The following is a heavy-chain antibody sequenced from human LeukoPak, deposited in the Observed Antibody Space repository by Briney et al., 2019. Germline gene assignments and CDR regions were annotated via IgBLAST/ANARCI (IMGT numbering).Heavy chain of an antibody. CDR3: AGWFGELSSLFAY. D-gene: IGHD3-10*01. CDR1: GYSISRGYY. CDR2: IYHSGST. V-gene: IGHV4-38-2*01. J-gene: IGHJ4*02. Sequence: SETLSLTCAVSGYSISRGYYWGWIRQPPGKGLEWIGSIYHSGSTYYSPSLKSRVSISVVTSKNQFSLKVRSVTAADTAVYYCAGWFGELSSLFAYWGQGILVTVSS.